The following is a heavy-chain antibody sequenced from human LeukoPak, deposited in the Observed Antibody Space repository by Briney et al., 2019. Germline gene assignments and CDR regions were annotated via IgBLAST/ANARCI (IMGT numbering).Heavy chain of an antibody. CDR1: GGSIKNYY. D-gene: IGHD3-10*01. CDR2: IYYSGST. V-gene: IGHV4-59*01. J-gene: IGHJ6*03. CDR3: ARDVPRGTGYMDV. Sequence: SETLSLTCTVPGGSIKNYYWTWIRQPPGKGLEWIGYIYYSGSTSSNPSLKSRVTISVDTSKNQFSLRLKYVTAADTAVYYCARDVPRGTGYMDVWGKGTTVTVSS.